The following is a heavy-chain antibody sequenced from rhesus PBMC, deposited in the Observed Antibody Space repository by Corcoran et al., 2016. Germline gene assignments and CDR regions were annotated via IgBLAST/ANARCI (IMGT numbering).Heavy chain of an antibody. Sequence: QLQLQESGPGLVKPSETLSLTCAVSGGSISRHSWSGVRPPPGKGPGWGGRFSGGGGMTKYNTSLKGLVTISTDTSKNQFSLRLSSVTAADTAVYYCARSGALGYNLNRFDVWGPGVLVTVSS. CDR1: GGSISRHS. CDR3: ARSGALGYNLNRFDV. V-gene: IGHV4-173*01. CDR2: FSGGGGMT. D-gene: IGHD3-3*01. J-gene: IGHJ5-1*01.